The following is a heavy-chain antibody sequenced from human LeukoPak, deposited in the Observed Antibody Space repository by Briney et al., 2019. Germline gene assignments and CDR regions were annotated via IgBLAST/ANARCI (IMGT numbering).Heavy chain of an antibody. CDR3: ARDKGYNGYDPLGH. CDR1: GFTFSDYY. CDR2: ISSSGSTI. V-gene: IGHV3-11*01. Sequence: GGSLRLSCAASGFTFSDYYMSWLPQAPGKGLEWVSYISSSGSTIYYADSVKGRFTISRDNAKNSLYLQINSLRAEDTAVYYCARDKGYNGYDPLGHWGQGTLVTVSS. D-gene: IGHD5-12*01. J-gene: IGHJ4*02.